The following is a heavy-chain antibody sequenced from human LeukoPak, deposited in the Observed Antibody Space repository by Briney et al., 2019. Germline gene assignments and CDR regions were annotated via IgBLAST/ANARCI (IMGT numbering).Heavy chain of an antibody. Sequence: PSETLSLTCTVSGYSISSGYYWSWIRQPPGKGLEWIGYIYSSGSTNYNPSLESRVTISIDTSKNQFSLKLSSVTAADTAVYYCARSLAYAYCGGDCQGAFDIWGQGTMVTVSS. CDR2: IYSSGST. CDR3: ARSLAYAYCGGDCQGAFDI. CDR1: GYSISSGYY. V-gene: IGHV4-61*01. J-gene: IGHJ3*02. D-gene: IGHD2-21*02.